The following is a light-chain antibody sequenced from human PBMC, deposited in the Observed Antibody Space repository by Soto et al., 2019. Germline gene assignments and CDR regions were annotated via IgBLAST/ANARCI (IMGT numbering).Light chain of an antibody. CDR3: HYYNSRLAFYV. J-gene: IGLJ1*01. Sequence: QSVLTQPPSVSGAPGQGVTISCTGSSSNIGAGYDVHWYRHLPGTAPKLLIYGNNNRPSGVPDRFSGSKSGTSASLAITGLQADDEADYYCHYYNSRLAFYVFGTGTKLTVL. V-gene: IGLV1-40*01. CDR1: SSNIGAGYD. CDR2: GNN.